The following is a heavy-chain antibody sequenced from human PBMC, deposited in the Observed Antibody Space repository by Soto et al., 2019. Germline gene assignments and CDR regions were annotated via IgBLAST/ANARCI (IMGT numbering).Heavy chain of an antibody. J-gene: IGHJ4*02. V-gene: IGHV3-23*01. CDR1: GFTFSSYA. CDR2: ISGSGGST. Sequence: EVQLLESGGCLVQPGGSLRLSCAASGFTFSSYAMSWVRQAPGKGLEWVSAISGSGGSTYYADSVKGRFTISRDNSKNTLYLQMNSLSAEDTAVYYCAKISAHDAAVAGAFDYWGQGTMVTVS. D-gene: IGHD6-19*01. CDR3: AKISAHDAAVAGAFDY.